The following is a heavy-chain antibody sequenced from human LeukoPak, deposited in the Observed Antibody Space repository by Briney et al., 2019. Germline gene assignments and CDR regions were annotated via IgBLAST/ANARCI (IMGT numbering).Heavy chain of an antibody. J-gene: IGHJ5*02. CDR2: ISAYNGNT. CDR3: ARVSMVRGVIRFHNWFDP. D-gene: IGHD3-10*01. Sequence: ASVKVSCKASGYTFTSYGISWVRQAPGQGLEWMGWISAYNGNTNYAQKLQGRVTMTTDTSTSTAYMELRSLRSDDTAVYCCARVSMVRGVIRFHNWFDPWGQGTLVTVSS. V-gene: IGHV1-18*01. CDR1: GYTFTSYG.